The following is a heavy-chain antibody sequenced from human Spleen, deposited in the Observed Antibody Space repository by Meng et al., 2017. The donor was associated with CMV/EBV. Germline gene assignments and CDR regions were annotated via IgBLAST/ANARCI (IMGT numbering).Heavy chain of an antibody. Sequence: GGSLRLSCAASGFTFSSYAMHWVRQAPGKVLEWVAVISYDGSNKYYADSVKGRFTISRDNSKNTLYLQMNSLRAEDTAVYYCARDRGGIGHYYGMDVWGQGTTVTVSS. D-gene: IGHD3-10*01. CDR3: ARDRGGIGHYYGMDV. CDR1: GFTFSSYA. V-gene: IGHV3-30*04. CDR2: ISYDGSNK. J-gene: IGHJ6*02.